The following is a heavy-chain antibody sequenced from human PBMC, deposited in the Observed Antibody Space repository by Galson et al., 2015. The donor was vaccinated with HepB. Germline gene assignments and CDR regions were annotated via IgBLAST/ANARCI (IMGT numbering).Heavy chain of an antibody. CDR3: ARDPLWFGELLYFFDF. Sequence: SLRLSCAASGFTFSSYGMHWVRQAPGKGLEWVAVIWYDGRNKYYADSVKGRFTISRDNSKNTLYLQMDSLRAEDKAVYYCARDPLWFGELLYFFDFWGQGTLVTVSS. CDR1: GFTFSSYG. CDR2: IWYDGRNK. D-gene: IGHD3-10*01. V-gene: IGHV3-33*01. J-gene: IGHJ4*02.